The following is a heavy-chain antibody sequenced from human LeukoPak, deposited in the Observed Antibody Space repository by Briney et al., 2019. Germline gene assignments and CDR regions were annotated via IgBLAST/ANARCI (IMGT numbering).Heavy chain of an antibody. J-gene: IGHJ3*02. CDR1: GFTFSNYW. Sequence: GGSLRLSCAASGFTFSNYWMSWVRQSPGKGLEWVANIRGDGSRLYYEDSVKGRFTISRDNAKNSLYLQMSNLRAEDTSVYYCNSGRCYDAFDIWGQGTMVTVSS. V-gene: IGHV3-7*01. D-gene: IGHD5-12*01. CDR3: NSGRCYDAFDI. CDR2: IRGDGSRL.